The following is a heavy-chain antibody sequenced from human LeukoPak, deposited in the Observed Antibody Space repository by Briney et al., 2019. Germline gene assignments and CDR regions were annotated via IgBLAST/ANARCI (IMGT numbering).Heavy chain of an antibody. Sequence: ASVKVSCKASGYTFTGYYMHWVRQAPGQGLEWMGWINPNSGGTNYAQTFQGRVTMTRDTSISTAYMELSRLRSDDTAVYYCARDLSRPDFWSGYYGYYYYMDVWGKGTTVTVSS. CDR3: ARDLSRPDFWSGYYGYYYYMDV. D-gene: IGHD3-3*01. CDR2: INPNSGGT. J-gene: IGHJ6*03. V-gene: IGHV1-2*02. CDR1: GYTFTGYY.